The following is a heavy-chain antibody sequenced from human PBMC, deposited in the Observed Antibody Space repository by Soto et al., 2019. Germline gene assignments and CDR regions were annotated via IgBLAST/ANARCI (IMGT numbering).Heavy chain of an antibody. V-gene: IGHV1-69*13. CDR2: IIPIFGTA. CDR1: GGAFSIYA. D-gene: IGHD5-18*01. CDR3: ARDRGAYSYGYYYYYGMDV. J-gene: IGHJ6*02. Sequence: SVKVSCTASGGAFSIYAISWVRQAPGQGLEWMGGIIPIFGTANYAQKFQGRATITADESTSTAYMELSSLRSEDTAVYYCARDRGAYSYGYYYYYGMDVWGQGTTVTVSS.